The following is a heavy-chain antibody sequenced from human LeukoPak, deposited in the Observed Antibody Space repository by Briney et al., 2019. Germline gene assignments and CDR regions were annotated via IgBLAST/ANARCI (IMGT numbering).Heavy chain of an antibody. J-gene: IGHJ3*02. V-gene: IGHV3-7*01. CDR3: ASYGGNSRGAFDI. D-gene: IGHD4-23*01. Sequence: PGGSLRLSCAASGFTFNSYAMSWVRQAPGKGLEWVANIKQDGSEKYYVDSVKGRFTISRDNAKNSLYLQMNSLRAEDTAVYYCASYGGNSRGAFDIWGQGTMVTVSS. CDR1: GFTFNSYA. CDR2: IKQDGSEK.